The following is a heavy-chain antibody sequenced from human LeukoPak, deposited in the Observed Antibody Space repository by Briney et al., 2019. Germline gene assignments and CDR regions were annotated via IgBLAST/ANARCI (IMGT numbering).Heavy chain of an antibody. CDR2: IIPIFGTA. J-gene: IGHJ4*02. Sequence: ASVKVSCKASGGTFSSYAISWVRQAPGQGLEWVGGIIPIFGTANYAQKFQGRVTITADESTSTAYMELSSLRSEDTAVYYCARGTGEGYSYGRYYFDYWGQGTLVTVSS. D-gene: IGHD5-18*01. CDR1: GGTFSSYA. V-gene: IGHV1-69*13. CDR3: ARGTGEGYSYGRYYFDY.